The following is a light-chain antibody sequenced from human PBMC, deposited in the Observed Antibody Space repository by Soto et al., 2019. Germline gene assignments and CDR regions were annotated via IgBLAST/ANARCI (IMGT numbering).Light chain of an antibody. CDR3: QHRSSWPGA. J-gene: IGKJ3*01. V-gene: IGKV3-11*01. CDR2: DAS. CDR1: QSVSSF. Sequence: EIVLTQSPATLSLSPGERATLSYRASQSVSSFLAWYQQKPGQAPRLLIYDASNRATGIPARFSGSGSGTGFTLTISSLEPEDFAVYYCQHRSSWPGAFGPGTKVDIK.